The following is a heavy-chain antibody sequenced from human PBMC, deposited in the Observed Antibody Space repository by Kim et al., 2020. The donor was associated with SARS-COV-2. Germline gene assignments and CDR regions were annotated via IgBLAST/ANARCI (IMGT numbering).Heavy chain of an antibody. Sequence: GGSLRLSCAASVYTFSSYALNWVRQAPGKGLEWVSTINTGGGTTNYADSVKGRFTISRDNSKNTLYLQMNSLRAEDTAVYYCAKLILSSGYYFAYWGQGTLVTVSS. J-gene: IGHJ4*02. D-gene: IGHD3-22*01. CDR2: INTGGGTT. CDR3: AKLILSSGYYFAY. CDR1: VYTFSSYA. V-gene: IGHV3-23*01.